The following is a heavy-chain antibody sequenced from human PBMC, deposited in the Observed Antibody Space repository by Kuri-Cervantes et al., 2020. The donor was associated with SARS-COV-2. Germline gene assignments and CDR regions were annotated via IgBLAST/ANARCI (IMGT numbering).Heavy chain of an antibody. V-gene: IGHV1-69*05. CDR3: ARGGVGATQDCSFDY. J-gene: IGHJ4*02. Sequence: SVKVSCKASGHDLINYVISWVRQAPGQGLEWMGGIIPIFGTANYAQKFQGRVTITTDESTSTAYMELSSLRSEDTAVYYCARGGVGATQDCSFDYWGQGTLVTVSS. CDR2: IIPIFGTA. D-gene: IGHD1-26*01. CDR1: GHDLINYV.